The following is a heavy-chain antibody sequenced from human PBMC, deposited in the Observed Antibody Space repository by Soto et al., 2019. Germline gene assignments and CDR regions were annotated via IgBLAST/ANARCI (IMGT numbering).Heavy chain of an antibody. CDR1: GYTFTGYY. Sequence: EASVKVSCKASGYTFTGYYMHWVRQAPGQGLEWMGWINPNSGGTDYAQKLQGWVTMTRDTSISTAYMELSRLRSDDTAVYYCARGSTDSPRYDFWSGYYWGPLGYGMDVWGQGTTVTVSS. V-gene: IGHV1-2*04. D-gene: IGHD3-3*01. CDR2: INPNSGGT. J-gene: IGHJ6*02. CDR3: ARGSTDSPRYDFWSGYYWGPLGYGMDV.